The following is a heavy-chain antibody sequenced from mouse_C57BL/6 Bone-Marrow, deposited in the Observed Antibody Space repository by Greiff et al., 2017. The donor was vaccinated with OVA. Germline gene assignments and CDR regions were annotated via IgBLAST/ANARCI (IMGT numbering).Heavy chain of an antibody. CDR1: GYSFTGYY. CDR2: INPSTGGT. J-gene: IGHJ3*01. D-gene: IGHD1-1*01. Sequence: EVQLQQSGPELVKPGASVKISCKASGYSFTGYYMNWVKQSPEKSLEWIGEINPSTGGTTYNQKFKAKATLTVDKSSSTAYMQLKSLTSEDSAVYYCARVEIYYYWAYWGQGTLVTVSA. V-gene: IGHV1-42*01. CDR3: ARVEIYYYWAY.